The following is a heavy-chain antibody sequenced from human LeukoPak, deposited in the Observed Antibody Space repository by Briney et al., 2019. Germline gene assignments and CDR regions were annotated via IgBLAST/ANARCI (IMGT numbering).Heavy chain of an antibody. CDR3: TRDLGDNPAADLDAFDL. Sequence: GGSLRLSCEASGFTFSHYWMHWVRRVPGKGLVWVSRITPDGSDTNYADSVKGRFTVSRDNTRNTLFLHLNSLSAEDTALYSCTRDLGDNPAADLDAFDLWGQGTMVTVSS. D-gene: IGHD1-14*01. CDR1: GFTFSHYW. V-gene: IGHV3-74*01. J-gene: IGHJ3*01. CDR2: ITPDGSDT.